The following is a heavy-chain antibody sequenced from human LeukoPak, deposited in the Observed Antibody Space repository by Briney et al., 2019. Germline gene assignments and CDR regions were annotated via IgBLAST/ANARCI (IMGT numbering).Heavy chain of an antibody. CDR3: ARGRAYGPGSYYQRQPLDY. CDR2: INHSGTT. CDR1: SGSFSGDY. D-gene: IGHD3-10*01. J-gene: IGHJ4*02. V-gene: IGHV4-34*01. Sequence: SETLSLTCAVYSGSFSGDYWSWIRQPPGKGLEWIGEINHSGTTKYNPSLKSRVTISVDTSKDQFSLKLSSVTAADSAIYYCARGRAYGPGSYYQRQPLDYWGQGTLVTVSS.